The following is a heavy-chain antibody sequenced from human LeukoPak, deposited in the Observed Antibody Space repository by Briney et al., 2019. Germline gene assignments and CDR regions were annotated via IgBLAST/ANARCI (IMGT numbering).Heavy chain of an antibody. J-gene: IGHJ5*02. CDR1: GFTFSSYA. CDR2: IIGSGGST. V-gene: IGHV3-23*01. CDR3: AKAHCSSTSCYGRWFDP. D-gene: IGHD2-2*01. Sequence: GSLSLSCAASGFTFSSYAMSRVRQAPGKGLELVSAIIGSGGSTYYADSMKGRFTISRDNSKNTLYLQMNSLRAEDTAVYYCAKAHCSSTSCYGRWFDPWGQGTLVTVSS.